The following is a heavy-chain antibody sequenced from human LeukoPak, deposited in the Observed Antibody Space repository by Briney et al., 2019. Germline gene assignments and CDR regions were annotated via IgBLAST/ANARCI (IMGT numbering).Heavy chain of an antibody. CDR3: AKHRLFGIAAATKTRNLRDDDS. D-gene: IGHD6-13*01. V-gene: IGHV3-11*01. Sequence: GGSLRLSCEASGFSFSDYYMTWIRQPPGKGLEWIAYIRSGSTTIYYADSVKGRFTISRDDAKNSLFLQMNSLRAEDTAVYYCAKHRLFGIAAATKTRNLRDDDSWGQGTLVTVSS. J-gene: IGHJ4*02. CDR1: GFSFSDYY. CDR2: IRSGSTTI.